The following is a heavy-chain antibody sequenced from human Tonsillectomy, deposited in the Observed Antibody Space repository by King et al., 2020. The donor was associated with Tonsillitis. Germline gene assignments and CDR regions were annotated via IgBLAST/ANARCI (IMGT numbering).Heavy chain of an antibody. V-gene: IGHV3-48*01. CDR1: GFTFNAYS. D-gene: IGHD3-10*01. Sequence: VQLVESGGDLVRPGGSLRLSCAASGFTFNAYSMNWVRQAPGKGLDWVAYISSSSSMIYYADSVKGRFTISRDKAKTSLYLQMNSLRAEDTAVYYCARGPYGSGNYYVDHWGQGTLVTVSS. CDR3: ARGPYGSGNYYVDH. J-gene: IGHJ4*02. CDR2: ISSSSSMI.